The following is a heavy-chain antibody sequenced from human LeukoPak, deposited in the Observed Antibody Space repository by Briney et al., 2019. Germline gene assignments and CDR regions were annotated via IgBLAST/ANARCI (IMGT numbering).Heavy chain of an antibody. D-gene: IGHD6-13*01. J-gene: IGHJ4*02. V-gene: IGHV3-7*03. CDR2: ISPDGGTK. CDR1: RVTFSGSW. Sequence: GGSLRLSCRASRVTFSGSWMSWVRQAPGKGLEWVANISPDGGTKYYMDSVKGRVTISRDNARNSLYLEMSSLRTDDTAVYYCTAGVSGSWDFGGQGTLVTVSS. CDR3: TAGVSGSWDF.